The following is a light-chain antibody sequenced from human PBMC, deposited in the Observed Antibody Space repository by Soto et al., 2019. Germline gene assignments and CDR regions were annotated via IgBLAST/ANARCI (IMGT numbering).Light chain of an antibody. CDR1: QSVSSR. V-gene: IGKV3-15*01. CDR3: QQYNNWPLT. J-gene: IGKJ4*01. CDR2: GAS. Sequence: EIVMTQSPATLSVSPGERATLSCRASQSVSSRLAWYQQKPGQAPRLLIYGASTRPTGIPARLSGSGSGTEFTLTITSLQSEDFAVYYCQQYNNWPLTFGGGTKVEIK.